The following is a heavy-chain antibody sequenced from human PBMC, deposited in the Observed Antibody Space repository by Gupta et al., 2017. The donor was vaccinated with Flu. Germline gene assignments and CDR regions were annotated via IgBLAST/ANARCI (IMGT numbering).Heavy chain of an antibody. CDR3: AKEEGKQWLPFDY. CDR1: GFTFSSYA. V-gene: IGHV3-23*01. Sequence: EVQLLESGGGLVQPGGSLRLSCAASGFTFSSYARGWVRQAPGKGLEWASAISGSGGSTYDADAVKGRFTISRDNSKNTLYLQMNSLRAEDTAVYYCAKEEGKQWLPFDYWGQGTLVTGSS. D-gene: IGHD6-19*01. J-gene: IGHJ4*02. CDR2: ISGSGGST.